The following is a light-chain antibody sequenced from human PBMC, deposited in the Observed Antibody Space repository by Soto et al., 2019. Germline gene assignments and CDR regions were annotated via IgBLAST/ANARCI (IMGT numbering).Light chain of an antibody. CDR2: NND. CDR3: GTWDTSVTGWV. V-gene: IGLV1-51*01. CDR1: TSNIGTTF. J-gene: IGLJ3*02. Sequence: QAVLTQPPSLSAAPGQKVTISCSGSTSNIGTTFVSWYQQLPGTAPKILVYNNDRRPSGVSDRFSGSKSGTSATLAITGLQTGDEADYCCGTWDTSVTGWVFGGGTKLTVL.